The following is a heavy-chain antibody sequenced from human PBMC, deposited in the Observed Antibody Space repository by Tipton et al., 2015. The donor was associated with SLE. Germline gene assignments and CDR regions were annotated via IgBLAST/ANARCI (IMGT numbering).Heavy chain of an antibody. CDR1: GYSFSNYW. J-gene: IGHJ4*02. V-gene: IGHV5-51*01. CDR2: IYPGDSDT. D-gene: IGHD3-10*01. Sequence: QSGPEVKKPGESLKISCKGSGYSFSNYWIDWVRQLPGKGLEWMGTIYPGDSDTRYSPSFQGQVTISADKSISTAYLQWSSLKASDTAMYYCARHLSGYYGPSFDYWGQGTLVTVSS. CDR3: ARHLSGYYGPSFDY.